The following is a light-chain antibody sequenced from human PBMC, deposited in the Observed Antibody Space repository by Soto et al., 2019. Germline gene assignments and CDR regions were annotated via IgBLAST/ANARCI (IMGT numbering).Light chain of an antibody. J-gene: IGKJ5*01. CDR3: QHFGSSPPVT. Sequence: EIVMTQSPATLSVSPGERATLSCRASQSVSSNLAWYQQKPGQAPRLLVYGASKRATGIPDRFRGSGSGSEFTLTISGLEPEDFAVYFCQHFGSSPPVTFGQGTLLEIK. CDR1: QSVSSN. V-gene: IGKV3-20*01. CDR2: GAS.